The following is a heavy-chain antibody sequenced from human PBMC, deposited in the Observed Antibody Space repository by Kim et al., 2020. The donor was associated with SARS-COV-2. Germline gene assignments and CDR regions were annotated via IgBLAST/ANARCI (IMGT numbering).Heavy chain of an antibody. CDR3: ASQGSYDILTGYYRNYFDY. J-gene: IGHJ4*02. Sequence: GGSLRLSCAASGFTFNSYEMNWVRQAPGKGLEWVSYISNSGTTIYYADSVKGRFTISRYNAKNSLYLQMNSLRAEDTAVYYCASQGSYDILTGYYRNYFDYWGQGTLVTVSS. CDR1: GFTFNSYE. D-gene: IGHD3-9*01. V-gene: IGHV3-48*03. CDR2: ISNSGTTI.